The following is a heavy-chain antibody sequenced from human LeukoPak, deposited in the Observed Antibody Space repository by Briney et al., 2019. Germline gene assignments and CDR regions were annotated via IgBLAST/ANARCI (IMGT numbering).Heavy chain of an antibody. V-gene: IGHV3-30*02. D-gene: IGHD6-19*01. J-gene: IGHJ6*03. CDR2: IRYDGSNK. CDR1: GFTFSSYW. Sequence: GGSLRLSCAASGFTFSSYWMHWVRQAPGKGLEWVAFIRYDGSNKYYADSVKGRFTISRDNSKNTLYLQMNSLRAEDTAVYYCAKQWLGDYYYYMDVWGKGTTVTVSS. CDR3: AKQWLGDYYYYMDV.